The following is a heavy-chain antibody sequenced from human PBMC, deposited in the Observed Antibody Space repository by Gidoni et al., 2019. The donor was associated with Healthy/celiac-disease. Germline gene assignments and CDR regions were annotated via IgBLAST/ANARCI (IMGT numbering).Heavy chain of an antibody. Sequence: EVQLVESGGGLVQPGGSLRLSCAASGFTFSSYAMHWVRQAPGKGLEYVSAISSNGGSTYYANSVKGRFTISRDNSKNTLYLQMGSLRAEDMAVYYCARSLGGVWGQGTTVTVSS. J-gene: IGHJ6*02. D-gene: IGHD3-16*01. CDR3: ARSLGGV. CDR2: ISSNGGST. V-gene: IGHV3-64*01. CDR1: GFTFSSYA.